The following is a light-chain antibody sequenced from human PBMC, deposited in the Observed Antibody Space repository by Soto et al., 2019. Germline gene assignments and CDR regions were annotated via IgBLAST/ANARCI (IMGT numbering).Light chain of an antibody. CDR2: DDN. V-gene: IGLV1-51*01. Sequence: QSVLTQPPSVSAAPGQRGTISCSGSGSNIGNNYISWYQQLPGTAPKLLLYDDNKRHSGIPARFSASKSGTSATLDITGLQTGDEASYYCGTWDSSLNVWMFGGGTKLTVL. CDR3: GTWDSSLNVWM. J-gene: IGLJ3*02. CDR1: GSNIGNNY.